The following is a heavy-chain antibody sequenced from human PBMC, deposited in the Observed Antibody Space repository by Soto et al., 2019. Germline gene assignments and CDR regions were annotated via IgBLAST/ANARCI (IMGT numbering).Heavy chain of an antibody. V-gene: IGHV4-34*01. CDR3: ARICSSASCSPSYGMDV. CDR2: INHSGRT. CDR1: DGSFSGYY. Sequence: SETLSLTCAVYDGSFSGYYWSWIRQPPGGGLEWIGEINHSGRTNYNPSLKSRVTISIDVSKKQFSLKKSSVTAADTALYYCARICSSASCSPSYGMDVWGQGTTVTVSS. D-gene: IGHD2-2*01. J-gene: IGHJ6*02.